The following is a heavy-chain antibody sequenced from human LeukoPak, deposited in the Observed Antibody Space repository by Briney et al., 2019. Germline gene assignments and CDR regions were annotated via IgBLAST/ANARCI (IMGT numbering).Heavy chain of an antibody. CDR2: IYSGGST. CDR1: GFTVSSNY. D-gene: IGHD3-22*01. J-gene: IGHJ3*02. V-gene: IGHV3-53*01. CDR3: AGTYYYDKGAFDI. Sequence: GGSLRLSCAASGFTVSSNYMSWVRQAPGKGLEWVSVIYSGGSTYYADSVKGRFTISRDNSKITLYLQMNSLRAEDTAVYYCAGTYYYDKGAFDIWGQGTMVTVSS.